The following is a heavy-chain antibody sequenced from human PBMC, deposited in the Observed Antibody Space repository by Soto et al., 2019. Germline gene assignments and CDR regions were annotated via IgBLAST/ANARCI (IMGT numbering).Heavy chain of an antibody. CDR3: ARGLATLPVFAFDI. D-gene: IGHD6-6*01. V-gene: IGHV2-5*01. Sequence: SGPTLVNPTQTLTLTCSFSGFSLSTSGVGVGWIRQSPGKALEWLALIYWSGDEHYRPSLKSRLSITKDTSKNYVVLIMTDMDPVVTVTYYCARGLATLPVFAFDIWGQGTIVTDSS. J-gene: IGHJ3*02. CDR1: GFSLSTSGVG. CDR2: IYWSGDE.